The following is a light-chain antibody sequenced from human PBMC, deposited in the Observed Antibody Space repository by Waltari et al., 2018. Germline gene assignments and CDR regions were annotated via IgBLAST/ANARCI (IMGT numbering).Light chain of an antibody. CDR2: EGS. CDR1: SNNFGNYYL. J-gene: IGLJ2*01. Sequence: QSALTQPASVSGSPGPSITIPCTCGSNNFGNYYLISWYQQHPGKAPKLVIFEGSKRPSGVSDRFSGSHSDNSASLTISGLQAEDEADYYCCSYGGRTTIFGGGTRLTVL. V-gene: IGLV2-23*01. CDR3: CSYGGRTTI.